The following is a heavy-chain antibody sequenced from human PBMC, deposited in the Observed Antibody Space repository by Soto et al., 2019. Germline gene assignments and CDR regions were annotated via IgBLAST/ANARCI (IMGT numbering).Heavy chain of an antibody. Sequence: EVQLVESGGGLVKPGGSLRLSCAASGFTFTDVWMTWVRQAPGKGLEWVGRIKRKIDGETTDYAAPVKGRFTISRDDLKNTLFLQMNSLKSEDTAVYCCAVDAQCSSTNCPGAFDIWGQGTMVTVSS. J-gene: IGHJ3*02. D-gene: IGHD2-2*01. CDR1: GFTFTDVW. CDR2: IKRKIDGETT. V-gene: IGHV3-15*01. CDR3: AVDAQCSSTNCPGAFDI.